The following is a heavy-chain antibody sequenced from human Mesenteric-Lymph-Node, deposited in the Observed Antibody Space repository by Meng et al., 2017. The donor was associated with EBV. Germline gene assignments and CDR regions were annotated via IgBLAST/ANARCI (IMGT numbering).Heavy chain of an antibody. V-gene: IGHV4-34*01. CDR2: INDSGST. J-gene: IGHJ4*02. CDR1: GGSFSGYY. Sequence: QVQRQQWGARLLKSSETLALTCAVYGGSFSGYYWSWIRQPSGKGLEWIGEINDSGSTNYNPSLKSRVTISVDTSKNQFSQKLSSVTAADTAVYYCARGRDYDFWSGLFDYWGQGTLVTVSS. CDR3: ARGRDYDFWSGLFDY. D-gene: IGHD3-3*01.